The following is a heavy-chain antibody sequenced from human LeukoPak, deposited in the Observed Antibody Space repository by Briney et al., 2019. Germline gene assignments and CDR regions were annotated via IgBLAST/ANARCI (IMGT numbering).Heavy chain of an antibody. CDR2: INPNSGGT. Sequence: GASVKVSCKASGYTFTGYYMHWVRQAPGQGLEWMGWINPNSGGTNYAQKFQGRVTMTRDTSISAAYMELSRLRSDDTAVYYCARDLLTATGGGYWGQGTLVTVSS. V-gene: IGHV1-2*02. CDR3: ARDLLTATGGGY. CDR1: GYTFTGYY. J-gene: IGHJ4*02. D-gene: IGHD7-27*01.